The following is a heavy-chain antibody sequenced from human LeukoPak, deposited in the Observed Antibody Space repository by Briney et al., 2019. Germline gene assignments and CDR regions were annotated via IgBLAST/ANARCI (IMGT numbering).Heavy chain of an antibody. J-gene: IGHJ1*01. CDR2: IKQDGSEK. D-gene: IGHD6-13*01. V-gene: IGHV3-7*04. CDR1: GFIFSNYW. Sequence: GGSLRLSCVASGFIFSNYWMSWVRQSPGKGLEWVANIKQDGSEKYYVDSVKGRFTISRDNAGNSLYLQMSSLRAEDTAVYYCARRIAGSDTGTYFHEGGQGTLATVSS. CDR3: ARRIAGSDTGTYFHE.